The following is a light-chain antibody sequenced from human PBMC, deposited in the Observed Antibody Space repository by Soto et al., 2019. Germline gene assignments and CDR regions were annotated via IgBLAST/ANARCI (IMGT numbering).Light chain of an antibody. Sequence: QSVLTQAPSVSGAPGQRVTISCTGSTSNIGAGYDVHWYQQLPGTAPKVLIYANSNRPSGVPDRFSGSKSGTSASLAITGLQAEDEADYYCQSYDSSLSGWVFGGGNKLTVL. V-gene: IGLV1-40*01. CDR1: TSNIGAGYD. CDR3: QSYDSSLSGWV. CDR2: ANS. J-gene: IGLJ3*02.